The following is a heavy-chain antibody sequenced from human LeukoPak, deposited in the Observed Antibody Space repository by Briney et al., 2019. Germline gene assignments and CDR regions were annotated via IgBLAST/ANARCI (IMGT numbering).Heavy chain of an antibody. CDR2: IWYDGSNK. CDR1: GFTFSSYG. CDR3: ARGGQEMATFDY. V-gene: IGHV3-33*01. Sequence: GGSLRLSCAASGFTFSSYGMHWVRQAPGKGLEWVAVIWYDGSNKYYADSVKGRFTISRDNSKNTLYLQMNSLRAEDTAVYYCARGGQEMATFDYWGQGTLVTVSS. J-gene: IGHJ4*02. D-gene: IGHD5-24*01.